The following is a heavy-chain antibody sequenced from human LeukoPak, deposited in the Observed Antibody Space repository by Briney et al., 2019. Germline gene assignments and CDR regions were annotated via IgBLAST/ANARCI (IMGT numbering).Heavy chain of an antibody. J-gene: IGHJ5*02. V-gene: IGHV1-8*03. CDR3: AKGGDLLWFGELPAPHWFDP. CDR2: MNPNSGNT. Sequence: ASVKVSCKASGYTFTSYDINWVRQATGQGLEWMGWMNPNSGNTGYAQKFQGRVTITRNTSISTAYMELSSLRSEDTAVYYCAKGGDLLWFGELPAPHWFDPWGQGTLVTVSS. D-gene: IGHD3-10*01. CDR1: GYTFTSYD.